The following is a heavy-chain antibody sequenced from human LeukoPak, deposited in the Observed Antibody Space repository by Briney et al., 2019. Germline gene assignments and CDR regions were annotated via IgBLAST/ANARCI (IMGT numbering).Heavy chain of an antibody. CDR1: GGSISSSSYY. V-gene: IGHV4-39*07. Sequence: SETLSLTCTVSGGSISSSSYYWGWIRQPPGKGLEWIGSIYYSGSTYYNPSPKSRVTISVDTSKNQFSLKLTSVTAADTAVYFCARGGYYGSGNDFRFDPWGQGTLVTVSS. J-gene: IGHJ5*02. D-gene: IGHD3-10*01. CDR2: IYYSGST. CDR3: ARGGYYGSGNDFRFDP.